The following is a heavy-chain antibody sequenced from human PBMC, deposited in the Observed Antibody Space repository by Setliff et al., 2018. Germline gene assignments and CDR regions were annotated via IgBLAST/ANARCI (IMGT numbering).Heavy chain of an antibody. CDR3: RLWFGELSRDY. Sequence: GGSLRLSCATSGFTVSSSDMSWVRQAPGKGLEWISVLSGDGNAYYADSVKGRFTIHGDTSKNALYLQMNSLRAEDTAVYYCRLWFGELSRDYWGPGTLVTVSS. D-gene: IGHD3-10*01. V-gene: IGHV3-53*01. CDR1: GFTVSSSD. CDR2: LSGDGNA. J-gene: IGHJ4*02.